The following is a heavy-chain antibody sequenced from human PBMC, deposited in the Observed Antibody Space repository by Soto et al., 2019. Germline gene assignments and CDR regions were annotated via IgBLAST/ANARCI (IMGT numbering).Heavy chain of an antibody. V-gene: IGHV1-18*01. J-gene: IGHJ4*02. Sequence: QVQLVQSGAEVKKPGDSVRVSCKDSGYTFTSYGIGWVRQAPGQGLEWMGWISANNGNTKYAQKVQGRVTMTTDASTSTAYMELRSLRSDDAAVYYCARDGYFDHWGQGTLVTVSS. CDR1: GYTFTSYG. CDR3: ARDGYFDH. CDR2: ISANNGNT.